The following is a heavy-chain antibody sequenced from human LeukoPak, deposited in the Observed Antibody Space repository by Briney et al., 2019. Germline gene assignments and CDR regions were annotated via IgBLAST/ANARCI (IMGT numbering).Heavy chain of an antibody. CDR3: ARGGLLFRRLAFDI. Sequence: GGSLRLSCAASGFTFSSYAMHWVRQAPGKGLEGVAVISYDGSNKYYADSVKGRFTISRDNSKNTLYLQMSRLRAEDTAVYYCARGGLLFRRLAFDIWGQGTMVTVSS. CDR1: GFTFSSYA. CDR2: ISYDGSNK. D-gene: IGHD2-21*02. V-gene: IGHV3-30-3*01. J-gene: IGHJ3*02.